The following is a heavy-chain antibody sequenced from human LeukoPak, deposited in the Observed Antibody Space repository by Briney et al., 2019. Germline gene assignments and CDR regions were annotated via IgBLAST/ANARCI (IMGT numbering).Heavy chain of an antibody. CDR2: ISDSGGST. CDR3: ANTPPTGYCSGGSCYSLYYFDY. J-gene: IGHJ4*02. Sequence: GGSLRLSCAASGFSFSSYAMSWVRQAPGKGLEWVSAISDSGGSTYYADSVKGRFTISRDNSKNTLYLQMNSLRAEDTAVYYCANTPPTGYCSGGSCYSLYYFDYWGQGTLVTVSS. V-gene: IGHV3-23*01. D-gene: IGHD2-15*01. CDR1: GFSFSSYA.